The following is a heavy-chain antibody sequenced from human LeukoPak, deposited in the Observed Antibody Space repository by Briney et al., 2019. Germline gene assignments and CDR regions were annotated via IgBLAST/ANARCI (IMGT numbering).Heavy chain of an antibody. D-gene: IGHD1-1*01. CDR2: FDPEDGET. J-gene: IGHJ4*02. V-gene: IGHV1-24*01. Sequence: GASVKVSCKVSGYTLTELSMRWVRQAPGKGLEWMGGFDPEDGETIYAQKFQGRATMTEDTSTDTAYMELSSLRSEDTAVYYCATPLGNWSDVYYFDYWGQGTLVTVSS. CDR3: ATPLGNWSDVYYFDY. CDR1: GYTLTELS.